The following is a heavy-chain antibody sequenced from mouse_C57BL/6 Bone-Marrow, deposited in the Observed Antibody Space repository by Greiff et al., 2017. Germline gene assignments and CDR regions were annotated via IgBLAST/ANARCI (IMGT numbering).Heavy chain of an antibody. CDR1: GFTFSDYG. CDR2: ISSGSSTI. J-gene: IGHJ4*01. D-gene: IGHD1-1*01. V-gene: IGHV5-17*01. CDR3: ARPYITTVVVGYAMDY. Sequence: EVKLVESGGGLVKPGGSLKLSCAASGFTFSDYGMHWVRQAPEKGLEWVAYISSGSSTIYYADTVKGRFTISRDNAKNTLFLQMTSLSSEDTSTYYCARPYITTVVVGYAMDYWGQGTSVTVSS.